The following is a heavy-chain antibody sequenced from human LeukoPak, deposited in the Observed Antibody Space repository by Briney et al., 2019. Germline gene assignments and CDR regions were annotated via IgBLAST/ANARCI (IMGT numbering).Heavy chain of an antibody. CDR1: GFTFSSYG. CDR2: ISGSGGST. Sequence: GGSLRLSCAASGFTFSSYGITWVRQAPGKGLEWVSSISGSGGSTYYADSVKGRFTISRDNAKNTLYLQMNSLRAEDTAVYYCARDMGEQWLVFDYWGQGTLVTVSS. V-gene: IGHV3-23*01. D-gene: IGHD6-19*01. J-gene: IGHJ4*02. CDR3: ARDMGEQWLVFDY.